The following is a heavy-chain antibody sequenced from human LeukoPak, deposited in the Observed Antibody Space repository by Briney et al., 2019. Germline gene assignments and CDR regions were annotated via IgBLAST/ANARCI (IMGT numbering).Heavy chain of an antibody. J-gene: IGHJ4*02. CDR2: IKQDGSEK. Sequence: GGSLRLSCAASGFTFSSYWMSWVRQAPGKGLEWVANIKQDGSEKYYVDSVKGRFTISRDNAKNSLYLQMNSLRAEDTAVYYCARVKAQHSSAPFDYWGQGTLVTVSS. V-gene: IGHV3-7*01. D-gene: IGHD6-19*01. CDR1: GFTFSSYW. CDR3: ARVKAQHSSAPFDY.